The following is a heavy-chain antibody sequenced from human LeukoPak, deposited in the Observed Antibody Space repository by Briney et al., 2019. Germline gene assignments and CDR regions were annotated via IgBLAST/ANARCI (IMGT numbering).Heavy chain of an antibody. V-gene: IGHV5-51*01. Sequence: GESLKISCKGSGYSFTSYWIGWVRQMPGKGLEWMGIIYPGDSDTRYNPSFQGQVTISADKSISTAYLQWSSLKASDTAMYYCARQEARWYGSGNLHEARFDYWGQGTLVTVSS. CDR1: GYSFTSYW. D-gene: IGHD3-10*01. J-gene: IGHJ4*02. CDR2: IYPGDSDT. CDR3: ARQEARWYGSGNLHEARFDY.